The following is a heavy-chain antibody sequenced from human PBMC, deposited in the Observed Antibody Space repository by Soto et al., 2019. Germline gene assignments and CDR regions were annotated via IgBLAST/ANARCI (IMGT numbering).Heavy chain of an antibody. J-gene: IGHJ4*02. D-gene: IGHD6-13*01. Sequence: QVKLQESGPGLVKPSETLSLTCTVSGGSISSYYWSWIRQPPGKGLEWVGYIYYSGNTYYNPSLKRRVTISLDTSMNQFSLKLHSVTAADTAVYYCARRAAAAAGHEFDSWGQGTLVTVSS. CDR3: ARRAAAAAGHEFDS. CDR2: IYYSGNT. V-gene: IGHV4-59*08. CDR1: GGSISSYY.